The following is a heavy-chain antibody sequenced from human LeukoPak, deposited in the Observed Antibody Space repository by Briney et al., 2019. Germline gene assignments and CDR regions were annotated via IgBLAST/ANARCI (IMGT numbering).Heavy chain of an antibody. D-gene: IGHD5-24*01. CDR3: AGGFDRSKMAY. V-gene: IGHV4-59*06. CDR2: IYDSRFT. Sequence: SETLSLTRSVSRGSITHYYWSWIRQRPGKGLEWIGCIYDSRFTYYNTSLESRVSISVDSSENQLSLKLTSVTAADTAVYYCAGGFDRSKMAYWGQGTLVTVSS. J-gene: IGHJ4*02. CDR1: RGSITHYY.